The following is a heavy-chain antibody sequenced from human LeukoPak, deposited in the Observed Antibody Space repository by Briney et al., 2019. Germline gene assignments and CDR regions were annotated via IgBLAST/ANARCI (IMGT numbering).Heavy chain of an antibody. Sequence: GASVKVSCKASGGTFSSYAISWVRQAPGQGLEWMGGIIPIFGTANYAQKFQGRVTITADKSTSTAYMELSSLRSEDTAVYYCARNIVVVVAATLSAFDIWGQGTMVTVSS. CDR3: ARNIVVVVAATLSAFDI. D-gene: IGHD2-15*01. CDR2: IIPIFGTA. V-gene: IGHV1-69*06. CDR1: GGTFSSYA. J-gene: IGHJ3*02.